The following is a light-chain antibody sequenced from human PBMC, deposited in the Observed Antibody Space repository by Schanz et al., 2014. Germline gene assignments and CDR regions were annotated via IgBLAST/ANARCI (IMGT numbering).Light chain of an antibody. J-gene: IGLJ2*01. CDR2: DVR. CDR1: SSDVGTYNY. CDR3: WSYAGNNNLRVL. Sequence: QSALTQPRSVSGSPGQSVTISCTGTSSDVGTYNYVSWYQQHPGKAPKVMIYDVRKRPSGVPDRFSGSKSGNTASLTISGLQAEDEADYYCWSYAGNNNLRVLFGGGTKVTVL. V-gene: IGLV2-11*01.